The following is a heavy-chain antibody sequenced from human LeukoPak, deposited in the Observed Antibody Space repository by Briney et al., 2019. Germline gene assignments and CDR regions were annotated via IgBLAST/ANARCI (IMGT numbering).Heavy chain of an antibody. CDR1: GDSISSYY. D-gene: IGHD2-21*01. Sequence: PSETLSLTCTVSGDSISSYYWSWIRQPPGKGLEWIGYIYYTGSTSYNPSLKSRVTISVDTSESQLSLKLRSVTAADTAVYYCARVWSAFDNWGQGTLVTVSS. J-gene: IGHJ4*02. V-gene: IGHV4-59*01. CDR2: IYYTGST. CDR3: ARVWSAFDN.